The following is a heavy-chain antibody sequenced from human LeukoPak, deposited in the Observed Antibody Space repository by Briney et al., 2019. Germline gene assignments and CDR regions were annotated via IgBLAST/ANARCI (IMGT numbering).Heavy chain of an antibody. D-gene: IGHD3-22*01. J-gene: IGHJ4*02. CDR3: ARPYFYYDSSGYYGGY. CDR2: IIPISGTA. CDR1: GGTFSSYA. Sequence: ASVKVSCKASGGTFSSYAISWVRQAPGQGLEWMGGIIPISGTANYAQKFQGRVTITADESTSTAYMELSSLRSEDTAVYYCARPYFYYDSSGYYGGYWGQGTLVTVSS. V-gene: IGHV1-69*13.